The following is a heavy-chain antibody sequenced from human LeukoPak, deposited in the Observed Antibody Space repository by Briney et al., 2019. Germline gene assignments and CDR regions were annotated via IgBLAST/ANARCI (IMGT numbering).Heavy chain of an antibody. CDR3: ATDYFDSSGYYYYLFPH. J-gene: IGHJ1*01. CDR1: GFTLSEIS. Sequence: ASVKVSCKISGFTLSEISIHWVRQAPGKGLEWMGGFDPEDGETIYAQNFQDRVTVTEDTSTDTAYMELSSLRSEDTAVYFCATDYFDSSGYYYYLFPHWGQGTLVTVSS. CDR2: FDPEDGET. D-gene: IGHD3-22*01. V-gene: IGHV1-24*01.